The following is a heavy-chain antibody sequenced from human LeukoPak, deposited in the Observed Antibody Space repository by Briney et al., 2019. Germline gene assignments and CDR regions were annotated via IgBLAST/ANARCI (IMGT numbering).Heavy chain of an antibody. Sequence: GGSLRLSCGASGFTFTSYAMSWIRQAPWKGLEWVSAISGGGENTYYGDSVKGRFTISRDNSKNTLYLQMNSLRAEDTATYYCAKPRAMTTGVGRYFDLWGRGTLVTVSS. CDR1: GFTFTSYA. CDR3: AKPRAMTTGVGRYFDL. D-gene: IGHD1-1*01. V-gene: IGHV3-23*01. CDR2: ISGGGENT. J-gene: IGHJ2*01.